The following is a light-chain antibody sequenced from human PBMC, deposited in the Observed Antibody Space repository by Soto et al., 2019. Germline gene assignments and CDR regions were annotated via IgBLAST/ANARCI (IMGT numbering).Light chain of an antibody. CDR3: SSYTSSSTLYV. J-gene: IGLJ1*01. CDR1: SSDVGSYTY. CDR2: EVN. Sequence: QSALTQPASVSGSPRQSITISCTGASSDVGSYTYVSWYQQHPGKAPKLMIYEVNNRPSGVSNRFSGSKSGNTASLTISGPQAEDEADYYCSSYTSSSTLYVFGTGTKLTVL. V-gene: IGLV2-14*01.